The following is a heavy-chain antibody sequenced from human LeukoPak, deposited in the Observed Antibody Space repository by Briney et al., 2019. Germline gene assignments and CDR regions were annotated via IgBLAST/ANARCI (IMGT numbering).Heavy chain of an antibody. Sequence: QPGRSLRLSCAASGFTFSSYGMHWVRQAPGKGLEWVAVIWYDGSNKYYADSVKGRFTISRDNSKNTLYLQMNSLRAEDTAVYYCARPQVSRQYYFDYWGQGTLVTVSS. CDR1: GFTFSSYG. V-gene: IGHV3-33*01. CDR3: ARPQVSRQYYFDY. J-gene: IGHJ4*02. CDR2: IWYDGSNK.